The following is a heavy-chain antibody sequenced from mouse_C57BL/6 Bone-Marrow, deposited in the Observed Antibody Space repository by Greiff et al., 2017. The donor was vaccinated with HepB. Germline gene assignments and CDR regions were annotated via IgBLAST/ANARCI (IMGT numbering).Heavy chain of an antibody. V-gene: IGHV7-3*01. CDR2: IRNKANGYTT. J-gene: IGHJ2*01. Sequence: EVQVVESGGGLVQPGGSLSLSCAASGFIFTDYYMSWVRQPPGKALEWLGFIRNKANGYTTEYSASVKGRFTISRDNSQSILYLQMNALRAEDSATYYCARYAYGSLDYWGQGTTLTVSS. CDR3: ARYAYGSLDY. D-gene: IGHD1-1*01. CDR1: GFIFTDYY.